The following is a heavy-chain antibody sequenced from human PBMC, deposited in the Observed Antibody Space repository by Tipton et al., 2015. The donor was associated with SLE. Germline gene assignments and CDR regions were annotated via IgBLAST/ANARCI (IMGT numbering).Heavy chain of an antibody. Sequence: TLSLTCAVYGEPLRNYFWTWIRQPPGKGPEWIGAIDLGGATNYNPSLKSRVTISVDTSNNQFSLDLSPVTAADTAVYYCAHYQTNWFFDLWGPGTLVTVSS. J-gene: IGHJ2*01. CDR2: IDLGGAT. CDR3: AHYQTNWFFDL. D-gene: IGHD2-2*01. CDR1: GEPLRNYF. V-gene: IGHV4-34*01.